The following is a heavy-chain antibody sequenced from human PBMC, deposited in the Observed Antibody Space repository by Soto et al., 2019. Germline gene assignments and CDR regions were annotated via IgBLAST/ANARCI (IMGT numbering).Heavy chain of an antibody. Sequence: PGGSLRLSCAASGFTFSSYGMHWVRQAPGKGLEWVAVIWYDGSNKYYADSVKGRFTISRDNSKNTLYLQMNSLRAEDTAVYYCARPNQSYCSGGSCYSGFDYWGQG. D-gene: IGHD2-15*01. CDR1: GFTFSSYG. CDR2: IWYDGSNK. V-gene: IGHV3-33*01. CDR3: ARPNQSYCSGGSCYSGFDY. J-gene: IGHJ4*02.